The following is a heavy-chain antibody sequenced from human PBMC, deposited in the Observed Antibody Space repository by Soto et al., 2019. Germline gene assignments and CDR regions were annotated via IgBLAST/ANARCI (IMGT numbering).Heavy chain of an antibody. D-gene: IGHD7-27*01. CDR1: GGSISTVNYW. CDR2: IYNGGST. J-gene: IGHJ4*02. CDR3: AGGPSGDKVDS. V-gene: IGHV4-30-4*01. Sequence: QVQLQESGPGLVKPSQTLSLTCTVSGGSISTVNYWWSWIHQSPDMGLEWVGHIYNGGSTYNNTSIERGVTMSVDTSKNQLSLTFSSVSAADTAVYYCAGGPSGDKVDSWGQGTLVTVSS.